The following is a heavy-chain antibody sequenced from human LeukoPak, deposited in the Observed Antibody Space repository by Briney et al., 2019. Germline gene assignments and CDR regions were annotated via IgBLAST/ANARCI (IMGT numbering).Heavy chain of an antibody. CDR2: IWYDGSNK. CDR3: ARDGYYGSGSYGSYDAFDI. Sequence: GGPLRLSCAASGFTFSSYGMHWVRQAPGKGLERVAVIWYDGSNKYYADSVKGRFTISRDNSKNTLYLQMNSLRAEDTAVYYCARDGYYGSGSYGSYDAFDIWGQGTMVTVSS. D-gene: IGHD3-10*01. J-gene: IGHJ3*02. CDR1: GFTFSSYG. V-gene: IGHV3-33*01.